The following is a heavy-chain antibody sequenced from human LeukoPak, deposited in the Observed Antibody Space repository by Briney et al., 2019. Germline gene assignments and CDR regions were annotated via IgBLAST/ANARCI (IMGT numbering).Heavy chain of an antibody. Sequence: SETQSLTCTVSGDSISSADHYWHWIRQPPGKGLEYIGYIYFSGSTSHNPTLKSRLTMSVDPSKNQFSLSLSSVTAADTAVYYCAGAGLGDAFDIWGQGTMVTVSS. D-gene: IGHD7-27*01. CDR2: IYFSGST. J-gene: IGHJ3*02. CDR3: AGAGLGDAFDI. V-gene: IGHV4-30-4*01. CDR1: GDSISSADHY.